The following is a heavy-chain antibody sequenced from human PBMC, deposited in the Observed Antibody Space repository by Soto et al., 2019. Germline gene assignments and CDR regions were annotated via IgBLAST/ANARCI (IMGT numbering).Heavy chain of an antibody. CDR1: GGTFSSYA. J-gene: IGHJ5*02. Sequence: ASVKVSCKASGGTFSSYAISWVRQAPGQGLEWMGGIIPIFGTANYAQKFQGRVTITADESTSTAYMELSSLRSEDTAVYYCARGVYSGSYYNWFDPWGQGTLVTVSS. V-gene: IGHV1-69*13. CDR3: ARGVYSGSYYNWFDP. D-gene: IGHD1-26*01. CDR2: IIPIFGTA.